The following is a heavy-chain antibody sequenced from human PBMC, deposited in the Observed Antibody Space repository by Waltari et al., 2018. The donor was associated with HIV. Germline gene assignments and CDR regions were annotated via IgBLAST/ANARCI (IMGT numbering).Heavy chain of an antibody. Sequence: EVQLVESGGGLVKPGGSLRLSCAASGFTFSSYSMHWVRQAPGKGLEWVSSISSSSSYIYYADSVKGRFTISRDNAKNSLYLQMNSLRAEDTAVYYCARGRDGYNYEFDYWGQGTPVTVSS. CDR2: ISSSSSYI. D-gene: IGHD5-12*01. CDR1: GFTFSSYS. V-gene: IGHV3-21*01. J-gene: IGHJ4*02. CDR3: ARGRDGYNYEFDY.